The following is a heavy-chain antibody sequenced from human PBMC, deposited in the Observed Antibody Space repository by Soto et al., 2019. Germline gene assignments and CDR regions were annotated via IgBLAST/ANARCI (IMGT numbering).Heavy chain of an antibody. CDR1: GFTFSSYG. CDR2: IWYDGSNK. V-gene: IGHV3-33*01. D-gene: IGHD3-9*01. CDR3: ARADDILTGYDGFDD. Sequence: GGSLRLSCAASGFTFSSYGMHWVRQAPGKGLEWVAVIWYDGSNKYYADSVKGRFTISRDNSKNTLYLQMNSLRAEDPAVYYCARADDILTGYDGFDDWGQGTVVTVSS. J-gene: IGHJ5*02.